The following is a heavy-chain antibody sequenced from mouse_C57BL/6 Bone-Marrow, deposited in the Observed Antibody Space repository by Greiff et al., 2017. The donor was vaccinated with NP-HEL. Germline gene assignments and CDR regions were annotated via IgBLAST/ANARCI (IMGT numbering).Heavy chain of an antibody. CDR1: GFSFNTYA. CDR3: VRRDYYGTLDY. J-gene: IGHJ2*01. CDR2: IRSKSNNYAT. Sequence: EVKLLESGGGLVQPKGSLKLSCAASGFSFNTYAMNWVRQAPGKGLEWVARIRSKSNNYATYYADSVKDRFTISRDDSESMLYLQMNNLKTEDTAMYDCVRRDYYGTLDYWGQGTTLTVSS. V-gene: IGHV10-1*01. D-gene: IGHD1-1*01.